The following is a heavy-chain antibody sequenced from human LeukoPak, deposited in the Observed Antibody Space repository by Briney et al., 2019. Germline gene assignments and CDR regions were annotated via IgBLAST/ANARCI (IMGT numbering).Heavy chain of an antibody. J-gene: IGHJ6*02. V-gene: IGHV3-21*04. CDR2: ISSSSSYI. CDR3: AKVPYSDYGSGRPPFMDA. CDR1: GFTFSSYS. D-gene: IGHD3-10*01. Sequence: GGSLRLSCAASGFTFSSYSMNWVRQAPGKGLEWVSSISSSSSYIYYADSVKGRFTISRDNSKSTLYLQMNSLRAEDTAVYYCAKVPYSDYGSGRPPFMDAWGQGTTVAISS.